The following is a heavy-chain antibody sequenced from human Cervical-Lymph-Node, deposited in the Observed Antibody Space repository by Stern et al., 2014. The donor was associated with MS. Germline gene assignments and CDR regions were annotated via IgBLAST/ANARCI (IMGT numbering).Heavy chain of an antibody. CDR3: ARDGGSAYCADDCFDY. Sequence: VQLVESGSELKKPGAAVKVSCKASGYSFTSYAMNWVRQAPGQGLEWMVLINTNTRNPTYPQGFTGRFVFSLDTAVGTEYLQITSLKAEDTAVYYCARDGGSAYCADDCFDYWGQGTLVTVSS. D-gene: IGHD2-21*01. V-gene: IGHV7-4-1*02. CDR1: GYSFTSYA. J-gene: IGHJ4*02. CDR2: INTNTRNP.